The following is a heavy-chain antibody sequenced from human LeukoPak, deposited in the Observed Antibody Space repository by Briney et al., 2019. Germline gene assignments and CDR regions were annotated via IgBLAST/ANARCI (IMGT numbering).Heavy chain of an antibody. CDR2: TYYRSKWYS. D-gene: IGHD6-13*01. Sequence: QTLSLTCAMSGDSVSSNSTAWNCIRHSPSRGLELLVWTYYRSKWYSDSAASVRSRITINANTSKNQFSLQLNSVRPEDTAVYYCARYGSSWILDQWGQGTLVTVSS. V-gene: IGHV6-1*01. J-gene: IGHJ4*02. CDR3: ARYGSSWILDQ. CDR1: GDSVSSNSTA.